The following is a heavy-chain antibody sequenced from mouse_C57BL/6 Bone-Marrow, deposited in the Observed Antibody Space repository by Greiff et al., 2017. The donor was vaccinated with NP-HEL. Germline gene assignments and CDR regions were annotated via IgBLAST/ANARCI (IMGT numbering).Heavy chain of an antibody. CDR3: ARAGLRSFYFDY. J-gene: IGHJ2*01. D-gene: IGHD1-1*01. Sequence: EVKLVESGPGLVKPSQSLSLTCSVTGYSITSGYYWNWIRQFPGNKLEWMGYISYDGSNNYNPSLKNRISITRDTSKNQFFLKLNSVTTEDTATYYCARAGLRSFYFDYWGQGTTLTVSS. CDR1: GYSITSGYY. CDR2: ISYDGSN. V-gene: IGHV3-6*01.